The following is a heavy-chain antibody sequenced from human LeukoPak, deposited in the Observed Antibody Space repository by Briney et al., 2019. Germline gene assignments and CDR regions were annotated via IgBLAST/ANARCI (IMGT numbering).Heavy chain of an antibody. D-gene: IGHD6-13*01. Sequence: SETLSLTCAVYGGSFSGYYWSWIRQPPGKGLEWIGEINHSGSTNYNPSLKSRVTISVDTSKNQFSLKLSSVTAADTAVYYCARRAVGTFDYWGQGTLVTVSS. CDR3: ARRAVGTFDY. V-gene: IGHV4-34*01. CDR2: INHSGST. J-gene: IGHJ4*02. CDR1: GGSFSGYY.